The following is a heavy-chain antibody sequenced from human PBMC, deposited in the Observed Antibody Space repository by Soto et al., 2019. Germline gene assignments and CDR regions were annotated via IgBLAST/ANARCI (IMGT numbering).Heavy chain of an antibody. D-gene: IGHD1-20*01. CDR2: IYSGGST. V-gene: IGHV3-53*01. J-gene: IGHJ5*02. CDR1: GFTVSSNY. CDR3: ARVTSGYNDDGWGGYNWFDP. Sequence: GGSLRLSCAASGFTVSSNYMSWVRQAPGKGLEWVSVIYSGGSTYYADSVKGRFTISRDNSKNTLYLQMNSLRAEDTAVYYCARVTSGYNDDGWGGYNWFDPWGQGTLVTVSS.